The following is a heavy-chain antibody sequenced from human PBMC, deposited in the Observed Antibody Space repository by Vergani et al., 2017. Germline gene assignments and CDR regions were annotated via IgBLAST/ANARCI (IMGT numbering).Heavy chain of an antibody. Sequence: QVQLVESGGGVVQPGRSLRLSCAASGFTFSSYGMHWVRQAPGKGLEWVAVISYDGSNKYYADSVKGRFTISRDNSKNTLYLQMNSLRAEDTAVYYCARAEGMTTPGFDPWGQGTLVTVSS. V-gene: IGHV3-30*03. CDR1: GFTFSSYG. D-gene: IGHD1-1*01. CDR3: ARAEGMTTPGFDP. CDR2: ISYDGSNK. J-gene: IGHJ5*02.